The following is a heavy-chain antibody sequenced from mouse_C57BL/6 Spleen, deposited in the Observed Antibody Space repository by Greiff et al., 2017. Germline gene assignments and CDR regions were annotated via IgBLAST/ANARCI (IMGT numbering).Heavy chain of an antibody. CDR3: TSMVTTDRYYAMDY. CDR1: GFNIKDDY. CDR2: IDPENGDT. Sequence: VQLQQSGAELVRPGASVKLSCTASGFNIKDDYMHWVKQRPEQGLEWIGWIDPENGDTEYASKFQGKATITADTSSNTAYLQLSSLTSEDTAVYYCTSMVTTDRYYAMDYWGQGTSVTVSS. V-gene: IGHV14-4*01. D-gene: IGHD2-2*01. J-gene: IGHJ4*01.